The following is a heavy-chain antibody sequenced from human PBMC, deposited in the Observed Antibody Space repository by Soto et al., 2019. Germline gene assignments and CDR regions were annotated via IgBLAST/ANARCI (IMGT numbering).Heavy chain of an antibody. J-gene: IGHJ4*02. CDR2: IYTTGTT. CDR1: GDSMSTGGYY. CDR3: SRGRGSTPLRD. D-gene: IGHD6-13*01. Sequence: QVQLQESGPGLVKPSQTLSLICSVSGDSMSTGGYYWTWIRQHPGKGLEWIGHIYTTGTTYYSPSLKSQVTMSIDKSSNRFSLNLNSVTAADTAVYYCSRGRGSTPLRDWGPEALVTVSS. V-gene: IGHV4-31*02.